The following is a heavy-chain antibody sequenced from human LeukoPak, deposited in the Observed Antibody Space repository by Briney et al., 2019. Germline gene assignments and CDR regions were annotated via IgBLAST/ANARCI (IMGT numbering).Heavy chain of an antibody. CDR1: GGSISSYY. CDR3: ARHGGGTYLQY. V-gene: IGHV4-59*08. J-gene: IGHJ4*02. Sequence: SQPLSLTCTVSGGSISSYYWSWIRQPPGRGLEWIGYVYYSGSTNYNSSLKCRVTISVDTSKNQFSLNLRSVTAADTAVYYCARHGGGTYLQYWGQGALVIVSA. CDR2: VYYSGST. D-gene: IGHD1-26*01.